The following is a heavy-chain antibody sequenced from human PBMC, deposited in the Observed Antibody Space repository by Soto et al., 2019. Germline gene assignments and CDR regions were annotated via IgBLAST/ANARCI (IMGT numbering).Heavy chain of an antibody. CDR2: IKPDGSAT. CDR3: FGGNGGPQ. J-gene: IGHJ4*02. CDR1: DFTFRNYW. Sequence: GGSLRLSCATSDFTFRNYWMNWVRQAPGKGLEWVANIKPDGSATNYVDSVKGRFTISRDNVRNSVSLQVNSLRVEDTAVYFCFGGNGGPQWGQGTLVTVSS. V-gene: IGHV3-7*03. D-gene: IGHD3-16*01.